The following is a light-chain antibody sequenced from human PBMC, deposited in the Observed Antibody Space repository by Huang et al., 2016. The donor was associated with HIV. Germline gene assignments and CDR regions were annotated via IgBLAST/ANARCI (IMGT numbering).Light chain of an antibody. J-gene: IGKJ5*01. CDR1: QSVNSY. V-gene: IGKV3-11*01. Sequence: PGERATLSCRASQSVNSYLAWYQQKPGQTPRLLIYDASNRATGIPARFSGSGSGTDFTLTISSLEPEDFAVDYCQQRKYWPPITFGQGTRLEIK. CDR2: DAS. CDR3: QQRKYWPPIT.